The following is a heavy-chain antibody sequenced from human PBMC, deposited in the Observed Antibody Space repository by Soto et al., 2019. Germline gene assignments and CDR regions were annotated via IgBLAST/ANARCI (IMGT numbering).Heavy chain of an antibody. Sequence: QVQLVQSGAEVKKPGSSVKVSCKASGGTFSSYAISWVRQAPGQGLEWMGGVIPIFGTANYAQKVQGRVTAAADHQTNIHFMEQSSPTTEHTAVQLRGRKNLSPPARRSYYGMDVWGQGTTVSVS. CDR1: GGTFSSYA. V-gene: IGHV1-69*01. CDR2: VIPIFGTA. CDR3: GRKNLSPPARRSYYGMDV. D-gene: IGHD3-16*01. J-gene: IGHJ6*02.